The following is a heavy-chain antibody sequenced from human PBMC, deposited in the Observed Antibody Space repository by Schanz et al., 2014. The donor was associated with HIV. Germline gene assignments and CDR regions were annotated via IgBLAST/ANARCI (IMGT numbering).Heavy chain of an antibody. CDR3: ARKWFNWLDP. Sequence: QVQLVQSGAEVKKPGASVKLSCKASGYTLSSYYMQWVRQAPGQGLEWVGVINPKDGSATYAQKFQGRVTMTRDTSTSTVYMELSSLRSEDTAVYLCARKWFNWLDPWGQGAQVIVSS. J-gene: IGHJ5*02. CDR2: INPKDGSA. CDR1: GYTLSSYY. D-gene: IGHD3-22*01. V-gene: IGHV1-46*01.